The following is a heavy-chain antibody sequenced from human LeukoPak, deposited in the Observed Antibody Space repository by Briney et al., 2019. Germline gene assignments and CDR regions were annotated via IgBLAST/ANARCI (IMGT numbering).Heavy chain of an antibody. CDR1: GFTSSSCE. V-gene: IGHV3-74*01. J-gene: IGHJ4*02. CDR3: TRELAAGI. Sequence: PGGSLRLSCAASGFTSSSCEFHWARQAPGKGLVWVSRLSRDGTTTNYADSVKGRFTMSRDNAKNTLFLQMNSLRDEDTAVYYCTRELAAGIWGQGTLVTVSS. D-gene: IGHD6-13*01. CDR2: LSRDGTTT.